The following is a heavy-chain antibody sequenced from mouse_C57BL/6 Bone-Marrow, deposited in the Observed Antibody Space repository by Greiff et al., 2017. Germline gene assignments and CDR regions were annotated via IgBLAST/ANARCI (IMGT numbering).Heavy chain of an antibody. Sequence: QVQLQQSGAELVRPGTSVKVSCKASGYAFTNYLIEWVKQRPGQGLEWIGVINPGSGGTNYNEKFKGKATLTADKSSSTAYMQLSSLTSEDSAVYFGASDYGNYRAWFAYWGQGTLVTVSA. J-gene: IGHJ3*01. CDR2: INPGSGGT. CDR1: GYAFTNYL. D-gene: IGHD2-1*01. CDR3: ASDYGNYRAWFAY. V-gene: IGHV1-54*01.